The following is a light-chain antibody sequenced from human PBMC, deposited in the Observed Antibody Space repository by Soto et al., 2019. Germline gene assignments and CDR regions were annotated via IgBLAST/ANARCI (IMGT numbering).Light chain of an antibody. J-gene: IGLJ3*02. CDR1: RSNIGNNA. V-gene: IGLV1-44*01. CDR3: ATWDDSLNARGV. CDR2: NNN. Sequence: QSVLTQTPSASGTPGQTVTISCSGSRSNIGNNAVSWYQQFPGTAPKLLIYNNNQRPSGVPDRFSGSKSGTSASLAISGLQSEDEGDYYCATWDDSLNARGVFGGGTQLTVL.